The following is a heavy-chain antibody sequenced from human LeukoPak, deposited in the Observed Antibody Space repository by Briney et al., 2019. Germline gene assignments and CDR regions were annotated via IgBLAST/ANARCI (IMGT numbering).Heavy chain of an antibody. V-gene: IGHV4-34*01. CDR2: INHSGST. D-gene: IGHD3-9*01. CDR1: GGSFSGYY. Sequence: PSETLSLTCAVYGGSFSGYYWSWIRQPPGKGLEWIGEINHSGSTNYNPSLKSRVTISVDTSKNQFSLKLSSVTAADTAVYYCARGELRYFSTYYYYMDVWGKGTTVTVSS. J-gene: IGHJ6*03. CDR3: ARGELRYFSTYYYYMDV.